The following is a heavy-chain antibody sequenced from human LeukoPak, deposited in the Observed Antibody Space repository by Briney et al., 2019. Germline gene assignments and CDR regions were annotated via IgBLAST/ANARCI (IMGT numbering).Heavy chain of an antibody. CDR1: GFTVSSNY. D-gene: IGHD2-2*01. Sequence: GGSLRLSCAASGFTVSSNYMSWVRQAPGKGLEWVSVIYSGGATYYADSVKGRFTISRDNSKNTMYLQMNSLRAEDTAVYYCAREVIPAGGYGMDVWGKGTTVTVSS. CDR2: IYSGGAT. V-gene: IGHV3-53*01. J-gene: IGHJ6*04. CDR3: AREVIPAGGYGMDV.